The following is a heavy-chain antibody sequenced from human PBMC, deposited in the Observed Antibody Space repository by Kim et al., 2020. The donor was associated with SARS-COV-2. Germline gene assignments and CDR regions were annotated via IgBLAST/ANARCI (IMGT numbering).Heavy chain of an antibody. J-gene: IGHJ5*02. CDR1: GGSFSGYY. D-gene: IGHD5-18*01. CDR2: INHSGST. V-gene: IGHV4-34*01. CDR3: ARGNVDTATVFDP. Sequence: SETPSLTCAVYGGSFSGYYWSWIRQPPGKGLEWIGEINHSGSTNYNPSLKSRVTISVDTSKNQFSLKLSSVTAADTAVYYCARGNVDTATVFDPWGQGTLVTVSS.